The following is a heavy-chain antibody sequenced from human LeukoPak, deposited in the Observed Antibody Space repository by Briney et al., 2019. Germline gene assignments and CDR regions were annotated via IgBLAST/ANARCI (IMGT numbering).Heavy chain of an antibody. Sequence: GGSLRLSYAASGFTFRSYSINWVRQAPGKGLEWVSYISSSGSNIYYADSVKGRFTISRDNAKNSLSLQMNSLRAEDTAVYYCARALRMAGNDYWGQGSLVTVSS. CDR2: ISSSGSNI. CDR3: ARALRMAGNDY. D-gene: IGHD5-24*01. V-gene: IGHV3-48*01. J-gene: IGHJ4*02. CDR1: GFTFRSYS.